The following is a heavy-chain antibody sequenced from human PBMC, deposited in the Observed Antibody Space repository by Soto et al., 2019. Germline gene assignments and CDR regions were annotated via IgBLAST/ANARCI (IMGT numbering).Heavy chain of an antibody. CDR3: ARVDGTY. J-gene: IGHJ4*02. CDR1: GYTFTTYA. D-gene: IGHD1-26*01. V-gene: IGHV1-3*05. CDR2: INPDNGNA. Sequence: QVQLVQSGAAEKKPGASVKVSCKASGYTFTTYAIHWVRQAPGQGLEWMGWINPDNGNAKYSQKFQGRLTITRDTSATTAYMELSSLRSEDTAVYYCARVDGTYWGQGALVTVSS.